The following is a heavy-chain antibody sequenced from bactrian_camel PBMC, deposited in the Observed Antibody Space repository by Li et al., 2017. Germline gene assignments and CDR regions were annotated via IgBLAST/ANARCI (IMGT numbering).Heavy chain of an antibody. CDR1: GYPFDGSD. J-gene: IGHJ4*01. CDR2: ISSDGST. Sequence: VESGGGSVQTGGSLRLSCTASGYPFDGSDMGWYRQAPGSECELVSSISSDGSTYYADSVKGRFTVSRDNANNMVFFQINNLNSDDTAVYYCVRGWTYWYYLDYWGQGTQVTVS. CDR3: VRGWTYWYYLDY. D-gene: IGHD2*01. V-gene: IGHV3S61*01.